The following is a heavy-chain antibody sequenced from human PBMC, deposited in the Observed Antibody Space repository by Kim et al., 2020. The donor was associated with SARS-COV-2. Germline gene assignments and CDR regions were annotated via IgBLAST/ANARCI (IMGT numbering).Heavy chain of an antibody. Sequence: SETLSLTCTVSGGSISSSSYYWGWIRQPPGKGLEWIGSIYYSGSTYYNPSLKSRVTISVDTSKNQFSLKLSSVTAADTAVYYCARHVWRNMIVVVVGPFFDYWGQGTLVTVSS. CDR1: GGSISSSSYY. CDR2: IYYSGST. J-gene: IGHJ4*02. CDR3: ARHVWRNMIVVVVGPFFDY. D-gene: IGHD3-22*01. V-gene: IGHV4-39*07.